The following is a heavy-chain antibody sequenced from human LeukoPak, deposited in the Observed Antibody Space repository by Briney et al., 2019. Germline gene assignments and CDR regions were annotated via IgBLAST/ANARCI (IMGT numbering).Heavy chain of an antibody. CDR2: LSHDGIYK. D-gene: IGHD3-22*01. CDR3: AREWTSSDKSGLDY. CDR1: GFTFDDYA. V-gene: IGHV3-30-3*01. J-gene: IGHJ4*02. Sequence: PGGSLRLSCAASGFTFDDYAMHWVRQAPGKGLEWVAALSHDGIYKHYVDSVKGRFTISRDNSKNTLFLQINGLRAEDTAVYYCAREWTSSDKSGLDYWGQGTLVTVSS.